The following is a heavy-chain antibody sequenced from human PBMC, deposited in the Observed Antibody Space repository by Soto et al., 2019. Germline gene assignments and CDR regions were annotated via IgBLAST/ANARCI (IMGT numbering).Heavy chain of an antibody. V-gene: IGHV1-58*01. Sequence: WASVKVSCKASGFTFTSSAVQWVRQARGQRLEWIGWTVVGSGNTNYAQKFQERVTITRDMSTSTAYMELSSLRSEDTAVYHCADGIGAPVDFDIWGQGTMVTVSS. J-gene: IGHJ3*02. CDR3: ADGIGAPVDFDI. D-gene: IGHD4-17*01. CDR2: TVVGSGNT. CDR1: GFTFTSSA.